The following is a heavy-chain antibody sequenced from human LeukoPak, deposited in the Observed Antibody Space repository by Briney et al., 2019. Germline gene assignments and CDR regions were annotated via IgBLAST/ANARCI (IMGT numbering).Heavy chain of an antibody. V-gene: IGHV3-21*01. CDR1: GFTFSSYS. J-gene: IGHJ1*01. CDR3: ARDFRPYESSGYYYHGEYFQH. CDR2: ISSSSSYI. Sequence: GGSLRLSCAASGFTFSSYSMNWVRQAPGKGLEWVSSISSSSSYIYYADSVKGRFTISRDNAQNSLYLQMNSLRAEDTAVYYCARDFRPYESSGYYYHGEYFQHWGQGTLVTVSS. D-gene: IGHD3-22*01.